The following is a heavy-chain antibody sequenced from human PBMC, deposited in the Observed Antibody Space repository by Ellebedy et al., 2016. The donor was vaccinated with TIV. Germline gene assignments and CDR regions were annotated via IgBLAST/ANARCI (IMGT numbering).Heavy chain of an antibody. CDR2: IYDSGS. V-gene: IGHV4-59*12. Sequence: SETLSLXXIVSGVSISGYYWAWIRQPPGKGLEWIGHIYDSGSHYYPSLKSRLSISADTSKNHVSLRLSSVTAADTAVYYCARDIVRIAAAKYYYYYGMDVWGQGTTVTVSS. D-gene: IGHD6-13*01. CDR3: ARDIVRIAAAKYYYYYGMDV. J-gene: IGHJ6*02. CDR1: GVSISGYY.